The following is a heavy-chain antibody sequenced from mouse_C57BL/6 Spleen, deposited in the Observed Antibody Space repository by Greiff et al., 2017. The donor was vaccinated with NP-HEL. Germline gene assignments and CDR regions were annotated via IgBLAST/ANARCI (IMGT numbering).Heavy chain of an antibody. CDR2: IYPGDGDT. Sequence: QVHVKQSGAELVKPGASVKISCKASGYAFSSYWMNWVKQRPGKGLEWIGQIYPGDGDTNYNGKFKGKATLTADKSSSTAYMQLSSLTSEDSAVYFCARSGRPLPDYWGQGTTLTVSS. V-gene: IGHV1-80*01. D-gene: IGHD6-1*01. CDR3: ARSGRPLPDY. CDR1: GYAFSSYW. J-gene: IGHJ2*01.